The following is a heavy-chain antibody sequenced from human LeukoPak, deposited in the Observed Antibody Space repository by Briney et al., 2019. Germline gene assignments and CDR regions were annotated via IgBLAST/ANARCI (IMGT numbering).Heavy chain of an antibody. CDR2: IIPIFGTA. J-gene: IGHJ4*02. CDR3: ARGSRFTVRPSNPTLGYFDY. V-gene: IGHV1-69*01. CDR1: GGTFSSYA. Sequence: SAKVSCKASGGTFSSYAISWVRQAPGQGLEWMGGIIPIFGTANYAQKFQGRVTITADESTSTAYMELSSLRSEDTAVYYCARGSRFTVRPSNPTLGYFDYWGQGTLVTVSS. D-gene: IGHD3-16*02.